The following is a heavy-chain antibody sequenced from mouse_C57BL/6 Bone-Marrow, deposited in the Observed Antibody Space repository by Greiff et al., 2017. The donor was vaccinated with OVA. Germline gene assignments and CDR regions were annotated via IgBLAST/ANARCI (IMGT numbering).Heavy chain of an antibody. V-gene: IGHV1-55*01. CDR2: IYPGSGST. CDR3: ARETGKGDY. D-gene: IGHD4-1*01. J-gene: IGHJ2*01. Sequence: QVHVKQSGAELVKPGASVKMSCKASGYTFTSYWITWVKQRPGQGLEWIGDIYPGSGSTNYNEKFKSKATLTVDTSSSTAYMQLSSLTSEDSAVYYCARETGKGDYWGQGTTLTVSS. CDR1: GYTFTSYW.